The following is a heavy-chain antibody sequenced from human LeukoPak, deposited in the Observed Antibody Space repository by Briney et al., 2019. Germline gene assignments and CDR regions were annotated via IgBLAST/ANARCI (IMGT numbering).Heavy chain of an antibody. J-gene: IGHJ4*02. CDR2: IDSSGSSQ. Sequence: GGSLRLPCSASGFTFSDYVMSWIRQVPGKGLEWVSYIDSSGSSQYYTDSVQGRFTISRDNAKNSLYLQMDSLRVEDTAVYYCARAAYNWNWGQGALVTVSS. CDR1: GFTFSDYV. D-gene: IGHD1-20*01. CDR3: ARAAYNWN. V-gene: IGHV3-11*01.